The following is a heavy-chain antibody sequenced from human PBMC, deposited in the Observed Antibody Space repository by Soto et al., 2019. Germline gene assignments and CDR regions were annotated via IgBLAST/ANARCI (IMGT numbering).Heavy chain of an antibody. V-gene: IGHV4-34*01. CDR2: INHSGST. J-gene: IGHJ6*03. CDR3: ARVLPIAAAGTPTQETNYYYYYMDV. Sequence: SETLSLTCAVYGGSFSGYYWSWIRQPPGKGLEWIGEINHSGSTNYNPCLKSRVTISVDTSKNQCSLKLSSVTDADTAVYYCARVLPIAAAGTPTQETNYYYYYMDVWGKGTTVTVSS. CDR1: GGSFSGYY. D-gene: IGHD6-13*01.